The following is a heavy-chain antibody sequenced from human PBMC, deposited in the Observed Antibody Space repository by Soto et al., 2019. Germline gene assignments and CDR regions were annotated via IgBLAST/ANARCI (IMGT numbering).Heavy chain of an antibody. D-gene: IGHD3-10*01. J-gene: IGHJ4*01. V-gene: IGHV3-7*01. CDR1: GFTLGSYS. CDR3: ARDSGYGSGTSVNYYLDY. Sequence: PAESLTLSCAASGFTLGSYSTSWVRPPPGNGLEWLATIKFDDSEKEYVDYVRGRMTMARDNAKNSLYLQMESLRAEAAAVYYCARDSGYGSGTSVNYYLDYWGHGTLVTVSS. CDR2: IKFDDSEK.